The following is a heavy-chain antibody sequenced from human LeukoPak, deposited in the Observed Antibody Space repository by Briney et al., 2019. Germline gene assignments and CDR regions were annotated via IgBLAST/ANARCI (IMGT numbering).Heavy chain of an antibody. V-gene: IGHV1-2*02. CDR2: INPNSGGT. J-gene: IGHJ6*03. CDR1: GYTFTGYH. CDR3: ARDKGTGLLDYYMDV. Sequence: ASVKVSCKASGYTFTGYHMHWVRQAPGQGLEWMGWINPNSGGTNYAQKFQGRVTMTRDTSISTAYMELSRLRSDDTAVYYCARDKGTGLLDYYMDVWGKGTTVTVSS. D-gene: IGHD5-18*01.